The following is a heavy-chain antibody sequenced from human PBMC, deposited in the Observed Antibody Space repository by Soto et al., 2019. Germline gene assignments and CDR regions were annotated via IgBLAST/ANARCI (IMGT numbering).Heavy chain of an antibody. D-gene: IGHD3-10*01. V-gene: IGHV3-66*01. CDR3: AARPGLMVRGVASGAAVVYGMDV. CDR2: IYSGGST. Sequence: EVQLVESGGGLVRPGGSLRLSCAASRFTVSTNYMSWVRQAPGKGLEWVSVIYSGGSTYYADSVKGRFTISRDNSNNTLYPQMNSLRAEDTAVYYCAARPGLMVRGVASGAAVVYGMDVWGQGTTVTVSS. CDR1: RFTVSTNY. J-gene: IGHJ6*02.